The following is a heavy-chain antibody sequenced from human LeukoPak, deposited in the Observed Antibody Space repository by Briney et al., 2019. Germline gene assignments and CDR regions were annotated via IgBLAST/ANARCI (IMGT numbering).Heavy chain of an antibody. CDR3: AKSSAAGTGGVYYFDY. CDR2: ISGSGGST. J-gene: IGHJ4*02. Sequence: PGGSLRLSCAASGFTFDDYGMSWVRQAPGKGLEWVSAISGSGGSTYYADSVKGRFTISRDNSKNTLYLQMNSLRAEDTAVYYCAKSSAAGTGGVYYFDYWGQGTLVTVSS. D-gene: IGHD6-13*01. V-gene: IGHV3-23*01. CDR1: GFTFDDYG.